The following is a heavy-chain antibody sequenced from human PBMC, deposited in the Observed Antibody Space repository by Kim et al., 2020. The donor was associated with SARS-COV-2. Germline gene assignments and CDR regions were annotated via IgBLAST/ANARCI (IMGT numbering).Heavy chain of an antibody. D-gene: IGHD3-10*01. V-gene: IGHV4-39*01. CDR2: IYYSGTT. J-gene: IGHJ4*02. CDR1: GGSISSSSYY. Sequence: SETLSLTCTVSGGSISSSSYYWGWLRQPPGKGLEWIGSIYYSGTTYYNPSLKSRVTISVATSKNQFSLKLSSVTAADTAVYYCASTNYYGSGGYYNVWGQGTLVTVSS. CDR3: ASTNYYGSGGYYNV.